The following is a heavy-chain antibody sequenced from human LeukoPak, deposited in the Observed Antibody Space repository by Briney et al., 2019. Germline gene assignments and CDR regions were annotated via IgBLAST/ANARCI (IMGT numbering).Heavy chain of an antibody. D-gene: IGHD2-21*02. J-gene: IGHJ1*01. CDR3: ARGDSDSYAEYFQH. CDR2: INWNGGST. Sequence: PGGSLRLSCAASGFTFDDYGMSWVRQAPGKGLEWVSGINWNGGSTGYADSVKGRFTISRDNAKNSLYLQMNSLRAEDTALYYCARGDSDSYAEYFQHWGQGTLVTVSS. CDR1: GFTFDDYG. V-gene: IGHV3-20*04.